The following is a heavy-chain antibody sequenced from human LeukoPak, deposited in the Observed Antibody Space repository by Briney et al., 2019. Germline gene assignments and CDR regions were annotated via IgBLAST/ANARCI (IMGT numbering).Heavy chain of an antibody. J-gene: IGHJ4*02. Sequence: GESLKISCKGSGYSFTNYWIGWVRQMPGKGLEWLGIIYPDDSNPRYSPSFQGQVTMSADKSINTAYLQWSSLKASDTAMYYCARRQGCSSTSCPPDSWGQGTLVTVSS. CDR3: ARRQGCSSTSCPPDS. CDR2: IYPDDSNP. CDR1: GYSFTNYW. D-gene: IGHD2-2*01. V-gene: IGHV5-51*01.